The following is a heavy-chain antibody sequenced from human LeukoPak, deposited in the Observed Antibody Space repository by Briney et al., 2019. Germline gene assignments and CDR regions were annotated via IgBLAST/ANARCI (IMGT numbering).Heavy chain of an antibody. CDR1: GFTFSSYS. CDR2: ISSSSSYI. Sequence: TGGSLRLSCAASGFTFSSYSMNWVRQAPGKGLEWVSSISSSSSYIYYADSVKGRFTISRDNAKNSLYLQMNSLRAEDTAVYYCARDGYSSSWYTNWFDPWGQGTLVTVSS. J-gene: IGHJ5*02. V-gene: IGHV3-21*01. CDR3: ARDGYSSSWYTNWFDP. D-gene: IGHD6-13*01.